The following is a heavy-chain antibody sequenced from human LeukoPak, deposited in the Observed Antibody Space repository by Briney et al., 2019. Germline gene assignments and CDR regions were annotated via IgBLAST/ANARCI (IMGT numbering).Heavy chain of an antibody. J-gene: IGHJ4*02. V-gene: IGHV4-4*07. CDR1: GGSISNYF. CDR2: IYTTGST. D-gene: IGHD3-22*01. Sequence: SETLSLTCTVSGGSISNYFWSWIRQPAGKGLEWIGRIYTTGSTNYSPSLKSRVTMSVDTSKNRFSLKLGSVTAADTAVYFCARLHYYDTGGYFGGYFDYWGQGALVTVSS. CDR3: ARLHYYDTGGYFGGYFDY.